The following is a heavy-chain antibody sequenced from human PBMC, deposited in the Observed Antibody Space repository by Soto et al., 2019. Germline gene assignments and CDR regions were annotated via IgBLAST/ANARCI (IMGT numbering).Heavy chain of an antibody. CDR2: ISYDGSNK. Sequence: PGGSLRLCNAASGFTFSGYAMRRIRQAPGKWLEWVAAISYDGSNKYYADSVKGRFTISRDNSKNTLYLQMNSLRAEDTDVYYCATDVAMVLILPGGMDVWAQGTTVSVYS. D-gene: IGHD5-18*01. CDR3: ATDVAMVLILPGGMDV. J-gene: IGHJ6*01. CDR1: GFTFSGYA. V-gene: IGHV3-30-3*01.